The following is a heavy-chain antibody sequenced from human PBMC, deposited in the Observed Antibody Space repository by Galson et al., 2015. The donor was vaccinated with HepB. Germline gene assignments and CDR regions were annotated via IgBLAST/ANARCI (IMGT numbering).Heavy chain of an antibody. J-gene: IGHJ1*01. D-gene: IGHD2-15*01. Sequence: SVKVSCKASGFTFSSYAISWVRQAPGQGLEWMGGIIPIFGTANYAQKFQGRVTITADESTSTAYMELSSLRSEDTAVYYCARDIGHCSGGSCYSGFFQHWGQGTLVTVSS. CDR2: IIPIFGTA. CDR1: GFTFSSYA. CDR3: ARDIGHCSGGSCYSGFFQH. V-gene: IGHV1-69*13.